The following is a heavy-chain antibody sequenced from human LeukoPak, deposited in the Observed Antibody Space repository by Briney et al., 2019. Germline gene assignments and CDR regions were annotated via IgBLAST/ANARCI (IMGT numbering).Heavy chain of an antibody. CDR3: ARGRGYGGNSLNSYFDY. CDR2: INHSGST. V-gene: IGHV4-34*01. CDR1: GGSFSGYY. J-gene: IGHJ4*02. Sequence: PSETLSLTCAVYGGSFSGYYWSWIRQPPGKGLEWIGAINHSGSTNYNPSLKSRVTISVDTSKNQFSLKLSSVTAADTAVYYCARGRGYGGNSLNSYFDYWGQGTLVTVSS. D-gene: IGHD4-23*01.